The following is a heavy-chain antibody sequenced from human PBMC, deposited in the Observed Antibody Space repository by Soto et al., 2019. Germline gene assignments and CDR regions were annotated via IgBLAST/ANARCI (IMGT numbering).Heavy chain of an antibody. CDR2: IDPSDSYT. J-gene: IGHJ6*02. V-gene: IGHV5-10-1*01. Sequence: GGCLKISCKGSGYSFTSYWISWVRQMPGKGLEWMGRIDPSDSYTNYSPSFQGHVTISADKSISTAYLQWSSLKASDTAMYYCARQELYSSGWYVTRNIHYGMYAWGQGATVTV. CDR3: ARQELYSSGWYVTRNIHYGMYA. CDR1: GYSFTSYW. D-gene: IGHD6-19*01.